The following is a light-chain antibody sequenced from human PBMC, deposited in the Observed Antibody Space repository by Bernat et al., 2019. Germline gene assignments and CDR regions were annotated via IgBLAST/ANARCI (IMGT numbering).Light chain of an antibody. Sequence: DIQLTQSPSFLSASVGDRVTITCRASQSISSYLNWYQQKPGKAPKLLIYAASSLQSGVPSRFSGSGSGTDFTLTISSLQPEDFATYYCQQSYSTPDGTFGPGTKVDIK. CDR3: QQSYSTPDGT. CDR2: AAS. V-gene: IGKV1-39*01. CDR1: QSISSY. J-gene: IGKJ3*01.